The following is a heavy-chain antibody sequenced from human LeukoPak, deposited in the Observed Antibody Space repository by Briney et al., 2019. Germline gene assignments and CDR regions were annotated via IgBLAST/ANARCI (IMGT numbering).Heavy chain of an antibody. CDR2: ISGSGGST. V-gene: IGHV3-23*01. CDR1: GFTFSSYW. D-gene: IGHD3-10*01. Sequence: PGGSLRLSCAASGFTFSSYWMSWVRQAPGKGLEWVSAISGSGGSTYYADSVKGRFTISRDNSKNTLYLQMNSLRAEDTAVYYCAASWDYGFKYYYYMDVWGKGTTVTVSS. J-gene: IGHJ6*03. CDR3: AASWDYGFKYYYYMDV.